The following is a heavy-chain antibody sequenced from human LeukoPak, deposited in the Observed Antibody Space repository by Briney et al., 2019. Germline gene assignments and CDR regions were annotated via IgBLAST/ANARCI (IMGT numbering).Heavy chain of an antibody. V-gene: IGHV3-21*04. D-gene: IGHD2-2*01. Sequence: PGGSLRLSCAASGFTFSSYSMNWVRQAPGKGLEWVSSISSSSSYIYYADSVKGRFTISRDNSKNTLYLQMNSPRAEDTAVYYCAKGISSTSSRCWFDPWGQGTLVTVSS. CDR2: ISSSSSYI. CDR3: AKGISSTSSRCWFDP. CDR1: GFTFSSYS. J-gene: IGHJ5*02.